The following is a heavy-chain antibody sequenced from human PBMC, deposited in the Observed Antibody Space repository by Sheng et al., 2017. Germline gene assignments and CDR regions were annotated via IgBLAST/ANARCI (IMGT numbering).Heavy chain of an antibody. J-gene: IGHJ1*01. V-gene: IGHV1-69*01. D-gene: IGHD4-17*01. CDR3: ARSAQPSGDHNHPEFFQE. Sequence: QVQLVQSGAELKKPGSSVTVSCKASGGTFSSYAVNWVRQAPGRGLEWMGGIIPIFDSTDYAQKFQGRLTINADDSTNTVFMQLSSLTSDDTAMFYCARSAQPSGDHNHPEFFQEWGQGTLVTVSS. CDR1: GGTFSSYA. CDR2: IIPIFDST.